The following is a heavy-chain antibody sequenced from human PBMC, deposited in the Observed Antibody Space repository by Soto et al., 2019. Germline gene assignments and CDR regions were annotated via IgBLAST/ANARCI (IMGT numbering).Heavy chain of an antibody. J-gene: IGHJ3*02. V-gene: IGHV4-59*01. CDR1: GGSISSYY. D-gene: IGHD3-16*01. CDR2: IYYSGST. Sequence: SETLSLTCTVSGGSISSYYWSWIRQPPGKGLEWIGYIYYSGSTNYNPSLKSRVTISVDTSKNQFSLKLSSVTAADTAVYYCARDLPTREYVWGSSYLGGAFDIWGQGTMVTVSS. CDR3: ARDLPTREYVWGSSYLGGAFDI.